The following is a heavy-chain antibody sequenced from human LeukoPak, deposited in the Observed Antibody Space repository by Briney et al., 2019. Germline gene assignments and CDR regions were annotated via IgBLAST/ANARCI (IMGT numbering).Heavy chain of an antibody. D-gene: IGHD5-24*01. CDR1: GFTFSTYD. J-gene: IGHJ4*02. CDR3: SWSRDGYNSLVY. CDR2: ISGGGGST. Sequence: GGSLRLSCAASGFTFSTYDMSWVRQAPGKGLEWVSAISGGGGSTYADSVKGRFTISRDNSKNTLYLQMNSLRAEDTAVYYCSWSRDGYNSLVYWGQGTLVTVSS. V-gene: IGHV3-23*01.